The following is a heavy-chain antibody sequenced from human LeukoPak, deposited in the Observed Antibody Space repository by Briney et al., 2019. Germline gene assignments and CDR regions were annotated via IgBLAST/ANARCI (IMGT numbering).Heavy chain of an antibody. V-gene: IGHV3-48*03. CDR1: GFTFSSYE. J-gene: IGHJ3*02. D-gene: IGHD3-22*01. CDR2: ISSSGSTI. CDR3: ARGPPYDSSGYYPYDAFDI. Sequence: PGGSLRLSCAPSGFTFSSYEMNWVRQAPGKGLEWVSYISSSGSTIYYADSVKGRFIISRDNAKNSLYLQMNSLRAEDTAVYYCARGPPYDSSGYYPYDAFDIWGQGTMVTVSS.